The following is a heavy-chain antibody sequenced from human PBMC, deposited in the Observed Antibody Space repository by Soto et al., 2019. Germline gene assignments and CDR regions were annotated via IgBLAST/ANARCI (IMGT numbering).Heavy chain of an antibody. D-gene: IGHD3-10*01. CDR1: GGSISSYSYY. V-gene: IGHV4-39*01. CDR3: ARRGSVSETYYMLDP. CDR2: IYYSGST. Sequence: LQLQESGPGLVKPSETLSLTCTVSGGSISSYSYYWVWIRRPPGKGLEWIGSIYYSGSTYYNPSLKTLVTYSVYTSKNQFSLKLTSVTSADTAVYYGARRGSVSETYYMLDPWGEGNLVTVSS. J-gene: IGHJ5*02.